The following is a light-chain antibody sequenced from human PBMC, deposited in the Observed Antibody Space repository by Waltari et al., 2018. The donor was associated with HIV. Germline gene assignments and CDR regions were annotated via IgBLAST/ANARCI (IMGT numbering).Light chain of an antibody. J-gene: IGLJ2*01. CDR3: QSYDSSLSGSVV. V-gene: IGLV1-40*01. Sequence: QSVLTQPHSLSGAPGQRVTISCTVSSSNIGAGYDVTWYQQLPGTAPKLLSYGNSKRPSGVPDRFSGSKSGTSDSLAITGLQAEDEADYYCQSYDSSLSGSVVFGGGTKLTVL. CDR1: SSNIGAGYD. CDR2: GNS.